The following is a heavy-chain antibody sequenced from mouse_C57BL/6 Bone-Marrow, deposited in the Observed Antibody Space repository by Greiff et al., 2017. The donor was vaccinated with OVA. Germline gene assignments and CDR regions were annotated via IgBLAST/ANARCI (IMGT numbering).Heavy chain of an antibody. D-gene: IGHD2-4*01. CDR3: ARNGGYDYDPYYAMDY. CDR1: GFSLTSYG. Sequence: QVQLKQSGPGLVQPSQSLSITCTVSGFSLTSYGVHWVRQSPGKGLEWLGVIWSGGSTDYNAAFISRLSISKDNSKSQVFFKMNSLQADDTAIYYCARNGGYDYDPYYAMDYWGQGTSVTVSS. J-gene: IGHJ4*01. CDR2: IWSGGST. V-gene: IGHV2-2*01.